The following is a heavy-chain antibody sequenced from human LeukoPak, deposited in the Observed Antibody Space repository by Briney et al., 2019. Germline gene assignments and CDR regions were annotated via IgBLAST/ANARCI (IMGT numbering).Heavy chain of an antibody. J-gene: IGHJ4*02. Sequence: GASVKVACKASGYTFTSYAMHWVRQAPGQRLEWMGWINADNGNTKYSQKFQGRVTITRDTSASTAYMELSSLRSEDTTVYYCARDPIIGDGYNGFDYWGQGTLVTVSS. CDR2: INADNGNT. D-gene: IGHD5-24*01. CDR1: GYTFTSYA. V-gene: IGHV1-3*01. CDR3: ARDPIIGDGYNGFDY.